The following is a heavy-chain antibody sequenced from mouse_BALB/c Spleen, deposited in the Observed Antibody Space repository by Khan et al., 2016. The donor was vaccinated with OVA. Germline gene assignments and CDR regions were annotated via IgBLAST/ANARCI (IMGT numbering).Heavy chain of an antibody. CDR2: IDPYSGAT. D-gene: IGHD4-1*01. J-gene: IGHJ2*01. CDR3: ARLGEGAHFDY. CDR1: GYPFTGYN. V-gene: IGHV1-39*01. Sequence: VQLKESGPELEKPGASVKISCKASGYPFTGYNMNWVKQSNGKSLEWIGNIDPYSGATSYDQKFKVKATLTVDKSSSTAYIQFKSLTSEDSAIYYCARLGEGAHFDYWGQGTTLIVSS.